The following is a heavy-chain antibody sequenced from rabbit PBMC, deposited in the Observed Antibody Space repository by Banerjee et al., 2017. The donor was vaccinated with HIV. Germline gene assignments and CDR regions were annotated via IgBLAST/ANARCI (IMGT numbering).Heavy chain of an antibody. V-gene: IGHV1S45*01. Sequence: QEQLKESGGGLVQPGGSLKLTCKASGFSLSSFGVSWVRQAPGKGLEWIGCIYAGSSDSTYYASWAKGRFTISKASSTTVTLQMTSLTAADTATYFCARDEWPYDYSYAPKLWGPGTLVTVS. CDR1: GFSLSSFG. J-gene: IGHJ4*01. CDR2: IYAGSSDST. CDR3: ARDEWPYDYSYAPKL. D-gene: IGHD6-1*01.